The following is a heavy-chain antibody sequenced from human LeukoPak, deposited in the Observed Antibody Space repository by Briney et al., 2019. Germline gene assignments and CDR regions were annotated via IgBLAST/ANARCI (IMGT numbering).Heavy chain of an antibody. D-gene: IGHD1-7*01. CDR3: ARVLELRKRPGFDY. Sequence: ASVKVSCKASGGTFSSYAISWVRQAPGQGLEWMGGIIPIFGTANYAQKFQGRATITADESTSTAYMELSSLRSEDTAVYYCARVLELRKRPGFDYWGQGTLVTVSS. CDR2: IIPIFGTA. J-gene: IGHJ4*02. CDR1: GGTFSSYA. V-gene: IGHV1-69*13.